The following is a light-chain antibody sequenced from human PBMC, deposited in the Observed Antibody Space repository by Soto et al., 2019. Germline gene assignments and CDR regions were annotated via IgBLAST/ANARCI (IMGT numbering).Light chain of an antibody. CDR1: SSNIGAGYD. CDR3: QSYDSSLSGWV. CDR2: GNS. Sequence: QSVLTQPPSVSGAPGQRVTISCTGSSSNIGAGYDVHWYQQLPGTAPKLLIYGNSNRPSGVPERFSGSKSGTSASLAITGVQAEDGADYYCQSYDSSLSGWVFGGGTKLTVL. J-gene: IGLJ3*02. V-gene: IGLV1-40*01.